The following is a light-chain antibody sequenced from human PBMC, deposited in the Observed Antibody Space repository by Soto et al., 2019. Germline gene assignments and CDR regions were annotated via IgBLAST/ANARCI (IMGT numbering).Light chain of an antibody. J-gene: IGKJ1*01. V-gene: IGKV1-5*03. CDR3: QQYGET. CDR2: KAS. CDR1: QSISSW. Sequence: DIQMTQSPSTLSASVGDRVTITCRASQSISSWLAWYQQKPGKAPKLLSYKASSLESGVPSRFSGSGSGTDFTLTISSLQPDDFATYYCQQYGETFGQGTKVEIK.